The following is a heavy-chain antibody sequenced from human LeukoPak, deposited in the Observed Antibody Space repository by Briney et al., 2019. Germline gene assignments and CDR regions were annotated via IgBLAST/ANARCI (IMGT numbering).Heavy chain of an antibody. CDR1: GFAFNTYW. J-gene: IGHJ4*02. V-gene: IGHV3-74*01. CDR3: ARDRGYTFDY. Sequence: SGSLRLSCAASGFAFNTYWMHWVRQAPGKGLVWVSRIKSDGSDTTYTDSVKGRFTISRDNAQNTLYLQMNSLSAEDTAMYFCARDRGYTFDYWGQGTLVTVSS. CDR2: IKSDGSDT. D-gene: IGHD3-22*01.